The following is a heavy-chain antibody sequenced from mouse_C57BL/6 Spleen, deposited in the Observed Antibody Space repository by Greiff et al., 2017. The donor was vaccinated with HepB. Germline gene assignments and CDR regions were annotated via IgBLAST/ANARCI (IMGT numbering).Heavy chain of an antibody. D-gene: IGHD6-2*01. J-gene: IGHJ4*01. V-gene: IGHV1-82*01. CDR1: GYAFSSSW. Sequence: VQLQQSGPELVKPGASVKISCKASGYAFSSSWMNWVKQRPGKGLEWIGRIYPGDGDTNYNGKFKGKATLTADKSSSTAYMQLSSLTSEDSAVYFCARDGASGSLYYCAMDYWGQGTSVTVSS. CDR3: ARDGASGSLYYCAMDY. CDR2: IYPGDGDT.